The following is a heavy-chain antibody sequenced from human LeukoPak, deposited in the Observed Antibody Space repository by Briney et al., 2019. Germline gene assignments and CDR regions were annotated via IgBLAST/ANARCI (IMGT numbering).Heavy chain of an antibody. CDR3: ATLGYDSSGYYVPHDY. CDR1: EYTLTELS. J-gene: IGHJ4*02. D-gene: IGHD3-22*01. Sequence: GASVKVSCKVSEYTLTELSMHWVRQAPGKGLEWMGGFDPEDGETIYAQKFQGRVTMTEDTSTDTAYMELSSLRSEDTAVYYCATLGYDSSGYYVPHDYWGQGTLVTVSS. V-gene: IGHV1-24*01. CDR2: FDPEDGET.